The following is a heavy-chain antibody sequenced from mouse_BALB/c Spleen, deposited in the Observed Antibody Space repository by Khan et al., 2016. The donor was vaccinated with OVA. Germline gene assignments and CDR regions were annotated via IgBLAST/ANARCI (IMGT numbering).Heavy chain of an antibody. CDR1: GYAFSSSW. J-gene: IGHJ3*01. V-gene: IGHV1-80*01. Sequence: QVQLQQSGAELVRPGSSVTISCKASGYAFSSSWMNWVKQRPGQGLEWIGEIYPGDGDTNYNGKFMGKAKLNAAKSSNTAYLQLISHTSEDSAVYFCARYYCSRFAYWGQGTLVTVSA. CDR2: IYPGDGDT. CDR3: ARYYCSRFAY. D-gene: IGHD1-1*01.